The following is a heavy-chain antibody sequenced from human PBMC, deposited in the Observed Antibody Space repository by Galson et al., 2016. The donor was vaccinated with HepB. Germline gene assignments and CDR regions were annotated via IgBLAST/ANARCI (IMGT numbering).Heavy chain of an antibody. V-gene: IGHV1-18*01. CDR1: GYTFNRYN. J-gene: IGHJ4*02. CDR3: SRERGGRSFFDY. D-gene: IGHD3-10*01. Sequence: SVKVSCNASGYTFNRYNISWVRQAPGQGLEWMGWISVYNGNTNYEQNFQGRVTMTTDTSTSTAYMELRSLRSDDTAVYYCSRERGGRSFFDYWGQGALVTVSS. CDR2: ISVYNGNT.